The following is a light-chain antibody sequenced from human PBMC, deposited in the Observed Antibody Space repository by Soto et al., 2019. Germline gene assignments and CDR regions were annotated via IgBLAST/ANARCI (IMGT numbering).Light chain of an antibody. J-gene: IGKJ3*01. V-gene: IGKV1-39*01. CDR1: QSISVY. CDR3: QQTFSTFWT. CDR2: GAS. Sequence: DIQMTQSPSSLSTSVGDRVTITCRASQSISVYLNWYQQKPGKVPKLLIHGASNLQSGVSSRFSGSGFGTDFTLTISNLQPEDFATYYCQQTFSTFWTFGPGTKLDIK.